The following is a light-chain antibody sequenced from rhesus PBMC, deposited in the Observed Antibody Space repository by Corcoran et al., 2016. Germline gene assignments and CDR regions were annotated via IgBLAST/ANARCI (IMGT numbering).Light chain of an antibody. CDR3: QQSSNLWT. V-gene: IGKV3-24*04. CDR1: QSVGSY. J-gene: IGKJ1*01. CDR2: GAS. Sequence: PGERATLSCRASQSVGSYLAWYQQKPGQAPRLLIYGASSRATGIPDRFSGSGSWTDFTLTISSLEPEDVGVYYCQQSSNLWTFGQGTKVEIK.